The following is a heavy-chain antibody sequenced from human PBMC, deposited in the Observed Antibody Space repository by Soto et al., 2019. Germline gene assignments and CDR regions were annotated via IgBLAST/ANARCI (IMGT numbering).Heavy chain of an antibody. V-gene: IGHV4-59*01. D-gene: IGHD5-18*01. J-gene: IGHJ4*02. CDR3: ARDSGYRNGYSSDY. CDR2: IYYSGST. CDR1: GGSISSYY. Sequence: SETLSLTCTVSGGSISSYYWSWIRQPPGKGLEWIGYIYYSGSTNYNPSLKSRVTISVDTSKNQFSLKLSSVTAADTAVYYCARDSGYRNGYSSDYWGQGTLVTVSS.